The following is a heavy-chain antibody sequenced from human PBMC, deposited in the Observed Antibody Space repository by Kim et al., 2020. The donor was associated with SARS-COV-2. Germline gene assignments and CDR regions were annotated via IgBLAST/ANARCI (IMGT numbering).Heavy chain of an antibody. J-gene: IGHJ4*02. V-gene: IGHV3-49*02. Sequence: APRRGLKWVGFIRSKADGGTTEYAASVKGRFTISRDDSKGIAYLQMNSLKTEDTAVYYCTRYSYGPFDYWGQGTLVTVSS. CDR2: IRSKADGGTT. D-gene: IGHD5-18*01. CDR3: TRYSYGPFDY.